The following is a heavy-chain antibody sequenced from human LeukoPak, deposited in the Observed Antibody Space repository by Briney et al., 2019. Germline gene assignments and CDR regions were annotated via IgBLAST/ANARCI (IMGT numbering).Heavy chain of an antibody. CDR2: IGGRGGST. D-gene: IGHD4-11*01. CDR3: AKSYPTPYSNYFDY. V-gene: IGHV3-23*01. J-gene: IGHJ4*02. Sequence: GGSLRLSCAASGFRFSDFTMTWVRQAPGKGPEWVSAIGGRGGSTYYADSVGGRFTISRDNSENTLYLQMNSLRAEDTAVYYCAKSYPTPYSNYFDYWGQGTLVTVSS. CDR1: GFRFSDFT.